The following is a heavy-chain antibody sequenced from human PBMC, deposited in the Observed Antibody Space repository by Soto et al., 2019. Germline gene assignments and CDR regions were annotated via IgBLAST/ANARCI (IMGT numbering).Heavy chain of an antibody. CDR1: GFICSSYD. D-gene: IGHD2-8*02. J-gene: IGHJ3*02. CDR3: AKATATGGGAFEI. Sequence: GGSLRLSCAVSGFICSSYDMSWVRQAPGKGLEWVSTILVGGSTHYEDSVKGRFTISRGTSKNTVYLQMNSLTAGDTAMYYCAKATATGGGAFEICGQGTMVTVSS. CDR2: ILVGGST. V-gene: IGHV3-23*01.